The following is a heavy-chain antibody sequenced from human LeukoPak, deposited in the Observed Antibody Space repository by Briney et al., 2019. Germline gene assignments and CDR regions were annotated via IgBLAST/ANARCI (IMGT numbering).Heavy chain of an antibody. CDR3: ASSSGSYYDFWSGYAFDY. V-gene: IGHV4-59*01. CDR1: GGSISSYY. CDR2: IYYSGST. Sequence: SETLSLTCTVSGGSISSYYWSWIRQPPGKGLEWIGYIYYSGSTNYNPSLKSRVTISVDTSKNQFSLKLSSVTAADTAVYYCASSSGSYYDFWSGYAFDYWGQGTLVTVSS. D-gene: IGHD3-3*01. J-gene: IGHJ4*02.